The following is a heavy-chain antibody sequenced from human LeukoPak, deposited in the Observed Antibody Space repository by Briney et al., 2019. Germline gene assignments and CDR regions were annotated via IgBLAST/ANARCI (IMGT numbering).Heavy chain of an antibody. CDR2: MNPNSGNT. V-gene: IGHV1-8*01. D-gene: IGHD6-13*01. Sequence: ASVKVSCKASGYTFTSYDINWVRQATGQGLEWMGWMNPNSGNTGYAQKFQGRVTMTRNTSISTAYMELSSLRSEDTAVYYCARGRFYNSNWYRAPSDHWGQGTLVTVSS. CDR1: GYTFTSYD. CDR3: ARGRFYNSNWYRAPSDH. J-gene: IGHJ4*02.